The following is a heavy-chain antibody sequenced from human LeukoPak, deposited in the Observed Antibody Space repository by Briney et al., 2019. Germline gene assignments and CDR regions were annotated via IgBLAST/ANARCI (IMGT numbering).Heavy chain of an antibody. V-gene: IGHV3-23*01. J-gene: IGHJ6*04. CDR1: GFIFGSSG. Sequence: GGSLRLSCAASGFIFGSSGMSWVRQAPGKGLEWVAGISSSATYTYYADSVKGRFTISRDNSKNTLYLQMKSLRAEDTAVYYCAELGITMIGGVWGKGTTVTISS. CDR2: ISSSATYT. D-gene: IGHD3-10*02. CDR3: AELGITMIGGV.